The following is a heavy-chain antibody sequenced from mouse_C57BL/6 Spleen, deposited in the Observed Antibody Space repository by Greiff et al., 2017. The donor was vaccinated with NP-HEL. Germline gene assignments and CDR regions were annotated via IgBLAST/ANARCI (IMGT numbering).Heavy chain of an antibody. CDR3: ARRSNYLYAMDY. D-gene: IGHD2-5*01. V-gene: IGHV2-2*01. CDR2: IWSGGST. J-gene: IGHJ4*01. Sequence: VKLVESGPGLVQPSQSLSITCTVSGFSLTSYGVHWVRQSPGKGLEWLGVIWSGGSTDYNAAFISRLSISKDNSKSQVFFKMNSLQADDTAIYYCARRSNYLYAMDYWGQGTSVTVSS. CDR1: GFSLTSYG.